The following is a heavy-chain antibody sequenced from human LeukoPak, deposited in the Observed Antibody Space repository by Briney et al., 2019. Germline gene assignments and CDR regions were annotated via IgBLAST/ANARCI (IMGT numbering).Heavy chain of an antibody. J-gene: IGHJ2*01. D-gene: IGHD6-13*01. V-gene: IGHV4-59*01. Sequence: SETLSLTCAVYGGSFSGYYWSWIRQPPGKGLEWIGYIYYSGSTNYNPSLKSRVTISVDTSKNQFSLKLSSVTAADTAVYYCARVIAAAPGYWYFDLWGRGTLVTVSS. CDR1: GGSFSGYY. CDR2: IYYSGST. CDR3: ARVIAAAPGYWYFDL.